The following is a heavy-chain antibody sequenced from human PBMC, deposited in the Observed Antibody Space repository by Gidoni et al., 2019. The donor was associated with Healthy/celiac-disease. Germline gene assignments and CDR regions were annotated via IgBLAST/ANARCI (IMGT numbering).Heavy chain of an antibody. D-gene: IGHD2-8*01. CDR3: ASRPRSRRGVNINCTNGVCYSRCAFDI. Sequence: EVQLVESGGGLVQPGGSLRLSCAASGFTFSSYWMSWVRQAPGKGLEWVDNINQDGSEKYYVDSVKGRFTISRDNAKNSLYLQMNSLRAEDTAVYYCASRPRSRRGVNINCTNGVCYSRCAFDIWGQGTMVTVSS. J-gene: IGHJ3*02. V-gene: IGHV3-7*01. CDR2: INQDGSEK. CDR1: GFTFSSYW.